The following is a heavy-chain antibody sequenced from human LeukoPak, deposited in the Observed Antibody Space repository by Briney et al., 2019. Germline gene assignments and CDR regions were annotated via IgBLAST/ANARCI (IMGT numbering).Heavy chain of an antibody. J-gene: IGHJ6*03. CDR3: ARGTAAAGHYYYYYMDV. CDR2: IYTSGST. Sequence: PSETLSLTCTVSGGSISSGSYYWSWIRQPAGKGLEWIGRIYTSGSTNYNPSLKSRVTISVDTSKNQFSLKLSSVTAADTAVYYCARGTAAAGHYYYYYMDVWGKGTTVTISS. D-gene: IGHD6-13*01. V-gene: IGHV4-61*02. CDR1: GGSISSGSYY.